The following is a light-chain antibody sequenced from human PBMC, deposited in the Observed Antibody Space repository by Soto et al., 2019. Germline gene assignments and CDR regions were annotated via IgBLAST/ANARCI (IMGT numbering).Light chain of an antibody. CDR1: QTVLYSSNNKNY. CDR2: WAS. CDR3: QQYYTART. Sequence: IVMTQSPDTLAVSLGERATINCKSSQTVLYSSNNKNYLAWYQQKPGQPPKLLIYWASARESGVPDRFTGSGSGTDSTLTISSLQAEDVAVYYCQQYYTARTFGQGTKVEIK. V-gene: IGKV4-1*01. J-gene: IGKJ1*01.